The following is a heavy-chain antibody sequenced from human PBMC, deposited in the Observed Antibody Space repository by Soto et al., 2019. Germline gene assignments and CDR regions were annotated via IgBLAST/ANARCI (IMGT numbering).Heavy chain of an antibody. Sequence: QVQLQESGPGLVKPSQTLSLTCTVSGGSISSGGYYWNWIRQHPGKGLEWIGYIYYSGTTYYNPSLKSRVTISVDTSKNQFSLKRSSVTASDTAVYYCASSCVGCGGFNYYGMDVWGQGTTVTVSS. J-gene: IGHJ6*02. CDR2: IYYSGTT. V-gene: IGHV4-31*03. CDR3: ASSCVGCGGFNYYGMDV. D-gene: IGHD2-21*01. CDR1: GGSISSGGYY.